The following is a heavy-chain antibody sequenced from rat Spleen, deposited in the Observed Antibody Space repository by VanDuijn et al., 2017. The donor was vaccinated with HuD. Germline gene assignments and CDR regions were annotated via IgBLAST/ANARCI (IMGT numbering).Heavy chain of an antibody. Sequence: QVQLKESGPGLVQPSQTLSLTCTVSGFSLSSYGVIWVRQPPGKGLEWMGVIWNTGGTRYNSALKSRLSISRDTSKNQLFLKMSSLQTDDTGTYYCTRDLYDFDYWGQGTLVTVSS. V-gene: IGHV2-13*01. CDR3: TRDLYDFDY. CDR2: IWNTGGT. J-gene: IGHJ3*01. CDR1: GFSLSSYG.